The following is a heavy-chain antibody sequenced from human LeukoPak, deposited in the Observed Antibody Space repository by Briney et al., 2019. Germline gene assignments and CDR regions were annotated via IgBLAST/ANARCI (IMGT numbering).Heavy chain of an antibody. CDR2: ISSNSSYI. CDR1: GFTFSSYS. CDR3: ARDSMVRGDRVDY. V-gene: IGHV3-21*01. D-gene: IGHD3-10*01. J-gene: IGHJ4*02. Sequence: AGGSLRLSCAASGFTFSSYSMNWVRQAPGKGLEWVSSISSNSSYIYYADSVKGRFTISRDNAKNSLYLQMNSLRAEDTAVYYCARDSMVRGDRVDYWGQGTLVTVSS.